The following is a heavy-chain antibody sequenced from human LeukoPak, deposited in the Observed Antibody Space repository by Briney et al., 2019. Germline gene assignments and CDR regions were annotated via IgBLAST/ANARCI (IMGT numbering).Heavy chain of an antibody. CDR3: ARKSWGGLDY. Sequence: GDSLKISCKGFGYSFTTYWIAWVRQMPGKGLEWMGMMYPGDSDVRYSPSFQGQVIFSADKSSSTAYLQWSSLKASDTAMYYCARKSWGGLDYWGPGTLLTVS. D-gene: IGHD3-10*01. CDR1: GYSFTTYW. CDR2: MYPGDSDV. J-gene: IGHJ4*02. V-gene: IGHV5-51*01.